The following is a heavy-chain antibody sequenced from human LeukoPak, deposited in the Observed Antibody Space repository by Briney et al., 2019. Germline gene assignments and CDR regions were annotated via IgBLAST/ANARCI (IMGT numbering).Heavy chain of an antibody. CDR2: IYYSGST. V-gene: IGHV4-39*01. CDR1: GGSISSSSYY. CDR3: ARHHIVVVPAAMDWFDP. D-gene: IGHD2-2*01. Sequence: SETLSLTCSVSGGSISSSSYYWGRIRQTPGKGLEWIGSIYYSGSTYYNPSLKSRVTISVDTSKNQFSLKLSSVTAADTAVYYCARHHIVVVPAAMDWFDPWGQGTLVTVSS. J-gene: IGHJ5*02.